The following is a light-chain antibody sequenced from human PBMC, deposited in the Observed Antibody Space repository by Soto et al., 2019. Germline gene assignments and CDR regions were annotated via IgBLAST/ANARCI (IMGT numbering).Light chain of an antibody. CDR2: DVS. J-gene: IGLJ2*01. V-gene: IGLV2-14*03. CDR3: SSYSTSNTCVV. Sequence: QSALTPPASVSGSPGQSITISCTGTSSDIGGYNFVSWYQHHPGNVPKLVIFDVSNRPSGVPNRFSGSKSGDTASLTISGLQAEDEAEYYCSSYSTSNTCVVFGGGTKLTVL. CDR1: SSDIGGYNF.